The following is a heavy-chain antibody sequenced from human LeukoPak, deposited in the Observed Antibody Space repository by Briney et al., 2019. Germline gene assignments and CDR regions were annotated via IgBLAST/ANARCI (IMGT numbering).Heavy chain of an antibody. D-gene: IGHD6-13*01. CDR2: IYHSGST. CDR1: GYSISSGYY. J-gene: IGHJ4*02. V-gene: IGHV4-38-2*02. Sequence: SETLSLTCTVAGYSISSGYYWGWIRQPPGKGLEWIGSIYHSGSTYYNPSLKSRVTISVDTSKNQFSLKLSSVTAADTAVYYCARDHSSSGQLFDYWGQGTLVTVSS. CDR3: ARDHSSSGQLFDY.